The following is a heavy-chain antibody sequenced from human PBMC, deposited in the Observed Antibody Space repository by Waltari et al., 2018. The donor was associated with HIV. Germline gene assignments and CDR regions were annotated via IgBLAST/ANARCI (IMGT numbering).Heavy chain of an antibody. CDR3: AITSDEQWLVPEYFQH. CDR1: GYSISSGYY. Sequence: QVQLQESGPGLVKPSETLSLTCAVSGYSISSGYYWGWIRQPPGKGLEWIGSIYHSGRTYYNPSLKSRVTISVDTSKNQFSLKLSSVTAADTAVYYCAITSDEQWLVPEYFQHWGQGTLVTVSS. CDR2: IYHSGRT. V-gene: IGHV4-38-2*01. J-gene: IGHJ1*01. D-gene: IGHD6-19*01.